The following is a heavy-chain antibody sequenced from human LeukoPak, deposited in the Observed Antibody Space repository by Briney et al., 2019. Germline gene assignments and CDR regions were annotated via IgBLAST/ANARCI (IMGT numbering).Heavy chain of an antibody. D-gene: IGHD1-26*01. J-gene: IGHJ4*02. V-gene: IGHV3-48*01. CDR1: GFTFSSYA. Sequence: PGGSLRLSCAASGFTFSSYAMSWVRQAPGKGLEWVSYISSSSDTIYYADSVKGRFTISRDNAKNSLYLQMNSLRAEDTAVYYCARSGRYSGTGDYWGQGTRVTVSS. CDR2: ISSSSDTI. CDR3: ARSGRYSGTGDY.